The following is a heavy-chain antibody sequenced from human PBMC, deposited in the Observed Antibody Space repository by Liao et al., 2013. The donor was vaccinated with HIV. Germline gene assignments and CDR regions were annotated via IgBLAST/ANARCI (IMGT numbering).Heavy chain of an antibody. CDR3: ARVGYFDSGGFYYDHYFDY. D-gene: IGHD3-22*01. Sequence: QVQLQESGPRLVKPSETLSLTCAVYGGSFNGYYWSWIRQPPGKGLEWIGEINHSGSTNYNPSLKSRVTISVDTFKNHFSLKLNSVTAADTAVYYCARVGYFDSGGFYYDHYFDYWGQGTLVTVSS. J-gene: IGHJ4*02. V-gene: IGHV4-34*01. CDR2: INHSGST. CDR1: GGSFNGYY.